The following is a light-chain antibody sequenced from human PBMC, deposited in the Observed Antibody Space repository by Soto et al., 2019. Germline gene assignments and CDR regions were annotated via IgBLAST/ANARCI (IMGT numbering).Light chain of an antibody. CDR2: EVS. Sequence: QSALTQPASVSGSPGQSITISCTGTSSDVGGYNYVSWYQQHPGKAPKLMIYEVSNRPSGVSNRLSGSKSGNTASLIISGLRAEDEADYYCSSYTRNSTLVFGGGTKLTVL. V-gene: IGLV2-14*01. CDR1: SSDVGGYNY. CDR3: SSYTRNSTLV. J-gene: IGLJ2*01.